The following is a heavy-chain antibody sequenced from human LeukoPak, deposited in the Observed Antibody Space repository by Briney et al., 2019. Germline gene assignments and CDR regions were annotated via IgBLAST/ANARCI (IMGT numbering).Heavy chain of an antibody. V-gene: IGHV4-39*01. CDR2: IFYSGST. CDR1: GGSISSSSYY. Sequence: SETLSLTCTVSGGSISSSSYYWAWIRQPPGKELKWIGSIFYSGSTYYNPSLRGRVTISVDTSQNQFSLRLSSVTAADTAVYYCARHYSNPDYVRVFDYWGPGTLVTVSS. CDR3: ARHYSNPDYVRVFDY. D-gene: IGHD4-17*01. J-gene: IGHJ4*02.